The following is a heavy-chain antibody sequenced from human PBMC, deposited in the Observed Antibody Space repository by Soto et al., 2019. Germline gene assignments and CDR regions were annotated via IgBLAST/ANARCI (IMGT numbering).Heavy chain of an antibody. V-gene: IGHV1-2*04. CDR1: GYTFTGYY. CDR2: INPNSGGT. Sequence: ASVKVSCKASGYTFTGYYMHWVRQAPGQGLEWMGWINPNSGGTNYAQKFQGWVTMTRDTSISTAYMELSRLRSDDTAVYYCARDRNSVLRYFDWLFQPYYFDYWGQGTLVTVSS. D-gene: IGHD3-9*01. J-gene: IGHJ4*02. CDR3: ARDRNSVLRYFDWLFQPYYFDY.